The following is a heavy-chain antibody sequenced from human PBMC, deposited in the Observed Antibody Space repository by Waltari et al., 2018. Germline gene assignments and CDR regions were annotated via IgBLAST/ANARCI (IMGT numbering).Heavy chain of an antibody. J-gene: IGHJ6*02. Sequence: QVQLVQSGAEVKKPGSSVKVSCKASGGTFSSYAISWVRQAPGQGLEWMGGIIPSFGTANYAQKFQGRVTITTDESTSTAYMELSSLRSEDTAVYYCASHCSGGSCLSYYYYYGMDVWGQGTTVTVSS. CDR1: GGTFSSYA. V-gene: IGHV1-69*05. D-gene: IGHD2-15*01. CDR3: ASHCSGGSCLSYYYYYGMDV. CDR2: IIPSFGTA.